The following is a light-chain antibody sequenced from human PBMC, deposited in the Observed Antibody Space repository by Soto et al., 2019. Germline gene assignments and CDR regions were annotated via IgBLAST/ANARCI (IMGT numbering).Light chain of an antibody. Sequence: EIVLTQSPSTLSLSPGEGATLSCRASQSVSSTFLAWYQHKPGRPPRLLIYGASSRATDIPDRFSGGGSGTDFTLTIIRLEPEDFAVYYCQQYGSSGTFGQGTKVDIK. CDR1: QSVSSTF. J-gene: IGKJ1*01. CDR3: QQYGSSGT. CDR2: GAS. V-gene: IGKV3-20*01.